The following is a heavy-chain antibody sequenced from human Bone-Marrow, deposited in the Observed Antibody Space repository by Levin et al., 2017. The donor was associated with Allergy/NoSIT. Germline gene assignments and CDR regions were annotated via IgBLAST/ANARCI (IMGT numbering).Heavy chain of an antibody. CDR2: INSGSNTI. J-gene: IGHJ4*02. D-gene: IGHD3-22*01. V-gene: IGHV3-48*02. Sequence: LSLTCEASGLTFSGYGMVWVRQAPGKGLEWVSYINSGSNTIYYADSVRGRFTISRDNAKNSLYLQMKSLRDEDTAVYYCARVHNFDSSGYRSFLYWGQGTLVTVSS. CDR3: ARVHNFDSSGYRSFLY. CDR1: GLTFSGYG.